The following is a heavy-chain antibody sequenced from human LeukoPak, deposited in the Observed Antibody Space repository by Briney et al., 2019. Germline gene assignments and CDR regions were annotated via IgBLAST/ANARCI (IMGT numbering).Heavy chain of an antibody. D-gene: IGHD4-17*01. J-gene: IGHJ3*02. Sequence: GGSLRLSCAASGFIFDDYAMNWVRQVPGKGLEWLSGINWTGDSKGYADSVNGRFIISRDNAKNSLLLQMNSLRPEDTAFYYCARGPDYGDYMDGFDIWGQGTMVTVS. V-gene: IGHV3-20*04. CDR3: ARGPDYGDYMDGFDI. CDR1: GFIFDDYA. CDR2: INWTGDSK.